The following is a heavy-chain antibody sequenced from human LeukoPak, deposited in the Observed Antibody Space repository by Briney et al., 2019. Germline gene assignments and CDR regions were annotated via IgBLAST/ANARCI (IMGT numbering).Heavy chain of an antibody. Sequence: GRSLRLSCAASGFTFSSYGMHWVRQAPGKGLEWVAVIWYDGSNKYYADSVKGRFTISRDNSKNTLYLQMNSRRAEDAAVYYCAREGGGIVVVPAARPLTDYYYYGMDVWGQGTTVTVSS. CDR2: IWYDGSNK. CDR3: AREGGGIVVVPAARPLTDYYYYGMDV. CDR1: GFTFSSYG. V-gene: IGHV3-33*01. J-gene: IGHJ6*02. D-gene: IGHD2-2*02.